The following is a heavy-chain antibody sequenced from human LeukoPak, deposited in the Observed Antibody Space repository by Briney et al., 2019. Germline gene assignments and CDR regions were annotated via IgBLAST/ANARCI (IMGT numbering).Heavy chain of an antibody. CDR3: ARANGGTYGSGSYYNRYWFDP. CDR1: GGPISSGGYY. V-gene: IGHV4-31*03. Sequence: PSETLSLACTVSGGPISSGGYYWSWIRQHPGKGLEWIGYIYYSGSTYYNPSLKSRVTISVDTSKNQFSLKLSSVTAADTAVYYCARANGGTYGSGSYYNRYWFDPWGQGTLVTVSS. CDR2: IYYSGST. J-gene: IGHJ5*02. D-gene: IGHD3-10*01.